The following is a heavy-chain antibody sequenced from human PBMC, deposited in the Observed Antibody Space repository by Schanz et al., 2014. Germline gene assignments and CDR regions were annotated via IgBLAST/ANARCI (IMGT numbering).Heavy chain of an antibody. V-gene: IGHV3-30*02. CDR1: GFTFSSYG. D-gene: IGHD3-3*01. J-gene: IGHJ4*02. CDR3: AATTILAD. CDR2: IRYDGSNK. Sequence: QVQLVESGGGVVQPGGSLRLSCAASGFTFSSYGMHWVRQAPGKGLEWVAFIRYDGSNKYYADSVKGRFTISRDNSKNTLYLQMNSLRDEDTAVYYCAATTILADWGQGTLVAVSS.